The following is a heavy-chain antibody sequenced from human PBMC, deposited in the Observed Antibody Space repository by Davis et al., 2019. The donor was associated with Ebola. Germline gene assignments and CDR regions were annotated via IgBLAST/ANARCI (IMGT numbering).Heavy chain of an antibody. D-gene: IGHD1-26*01. J-gene: IGHJ3*02. Sequence: GESLKISFSSSGFTFSSYAMSWVRQAPGKGLEWVSAISGSGGSTYYADSVKGRFTISRDNSKNKRERQRNSRRAEDKEGEDGAERGSYSDAFDIWGQGTMVT. CDR1: GFTFSSYA. V-gene: IGHV3-23*01. CDR3: AERGSYSDAFDI. CDR2: ISGSGGST.